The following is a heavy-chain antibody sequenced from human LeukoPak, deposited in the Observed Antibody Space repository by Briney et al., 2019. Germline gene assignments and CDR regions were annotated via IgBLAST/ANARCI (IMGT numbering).Heavy chain of an antibody. Sequence: AGGSLRLSCAASGFTFSSYGMHWVRQAPGKGLEEVAVIWYDGSNKYYADSVKGRFTISRDNSKNTLYLQMNSLRAEDTAVYYCAKVTSWIQLWSLDYWGQGTLVTVSS. V-gene: IGHV3-33*06. J-gene: IGHJ4*02. D-gene: IGHD5-18*01. CDR1: GFTFSSYG. CDR3: AKVTSWIQLWSLDY. CDR2: IWYDGSNK.